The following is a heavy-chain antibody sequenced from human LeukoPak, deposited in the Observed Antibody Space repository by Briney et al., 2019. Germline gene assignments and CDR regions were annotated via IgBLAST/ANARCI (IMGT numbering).Heavy chain of an antibody. D-gene: IGHD3-10*01. Sequence: SETLSLTCTLSGGSISSGGYYWSWIRQHPGKGLEWIGYIYYSGSTYYNPSLKSRVTISVDTSKNQFSLKLSSVTAADTAVYYCARDSWFGELLSVDDAFDIWGQGTMVTVSS. CDR3: ARDSWFGELLSVDDAFDI. J-gene: IGHJ3*02. V-gene: IGHV4-31*03. CDR2: IYYSGST. CDR1: GGSISSGGYY.